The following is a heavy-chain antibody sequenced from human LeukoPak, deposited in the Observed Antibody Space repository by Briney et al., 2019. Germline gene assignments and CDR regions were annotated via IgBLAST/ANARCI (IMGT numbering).Heavy chain of an antibody. CDR2: IYYSGST. J-gene: IGHJ4*02. CDR3: ARDNRPFSSDWLAEHYFDY. V-gene: IGHV4-59*12. D-gene: IGHD6-19*01. CDR1: GGSISGFY. Sequence: SETLSLTCTVSGGSISGFYWSWIRQPPGKGLEWIGDIYYSGSTNYNPSLKSRVTISVDTSKNQFSLKLSSVTAADTAVYYCARDNRPFSSDWLAEHYFDYWGQGTLVTVSS.